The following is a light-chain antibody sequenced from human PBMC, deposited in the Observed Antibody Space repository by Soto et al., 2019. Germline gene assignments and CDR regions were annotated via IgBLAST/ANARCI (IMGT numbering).Light chain of an antibody. V-gene: IGKV3-11*01. CDR3: QQRSNWPSMYT. J-gene: IGKJ2*01. CDR2: DAS. CDR1: QSVGSY. Sequence: EIVLTQSPATLSLSPGERATLSCRASQSVGSYLAWYHQKPGQAPRLLIYDASNRATGIPARFSGSGSGTDFTLTISSLEPEDFAVYFCQQRSNWPSMYTFGQGTKVEIK.